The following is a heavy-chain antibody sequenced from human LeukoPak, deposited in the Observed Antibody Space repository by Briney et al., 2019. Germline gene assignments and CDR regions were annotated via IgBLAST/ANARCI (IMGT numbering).Heavy chain of an antibody. CDR3: ARIDNCSSTSCYLNWFDP. Sequence: SETLSLTCTVSGGSISSSSYYWGWIRQPPGKGLEWIGSIYYSGSTYYNPSLKSRVTISVDTYKNQFSLKLGSVPAADRAVYYCARIDNCSSTSCYLNWFDPWGQGTLVTVSS. CDR2: IYYSGST. CDR1: GGSISSSSYY. V-gene: IGHV4-39*01. J-gene: IGHJ5*02. D-gene: IGHD2-2*01.